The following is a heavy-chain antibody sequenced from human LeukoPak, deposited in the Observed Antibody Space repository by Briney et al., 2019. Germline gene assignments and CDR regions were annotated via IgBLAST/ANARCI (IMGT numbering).Heavy chain of an antibody. V-gene: IGHV4-59*11. D-gene: IGHD1-26*01. CDR1: GGSISSHY. CDR3: ARSSGSYYLVFDY. CDR2: IYYSGST. J-gene: IGHJ4*02. Sequence: SETLSLTCTVSGGSISSHYWSWIRQPPGKGLEWIGYIYYSGSTNYNPSLKSRVTISVDTSKNQFSLELSSVTAADTAVYYCARSSGSYYLVFDYWGQGTLVTVSS.